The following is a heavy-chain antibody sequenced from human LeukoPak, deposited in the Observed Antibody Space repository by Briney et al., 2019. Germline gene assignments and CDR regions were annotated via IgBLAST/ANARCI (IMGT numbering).Heavy chain of an antibody. CDR2: ISAYNGNT. CDR1: GYTFTSYG. J-gene: IGHJ6*03. D-gene: IGHD1-26*01. V-gene: IGHV1-18*01. CDR3: ARGVEHPHYYYYYMDV. Sequence: ASVKVSCKASGYTFTSYGISWVRQAPGQGLEWMGWISAYNGNTNYAQKPQGRFTMTTDTSTSTAYMELRSLRSDDTAVYYCARGVEHPHYYYYYMDVWGKGTTVTVSS.